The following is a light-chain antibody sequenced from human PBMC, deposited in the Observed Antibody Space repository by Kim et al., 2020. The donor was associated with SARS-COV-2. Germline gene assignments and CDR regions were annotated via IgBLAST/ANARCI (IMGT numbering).Light chain of an antibody. CDR3: QQTSNLPLT. CDR1: QAIGSC. CDR2: SAS. Sequence: SASVGDRVTITCRASQAIGSCLAWYQHRPGKAPKVLIYSASSLQSGVPSRFSGSGSGTDFTLTISSLQPEDSAIYYCQQTSNLPLTFGGGTKLEI. J-gene: IGKJ4*01. V-gene: IGKV1-12*01.